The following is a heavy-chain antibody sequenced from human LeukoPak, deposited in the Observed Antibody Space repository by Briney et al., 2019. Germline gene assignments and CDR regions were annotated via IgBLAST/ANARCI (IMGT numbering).Heavy chain of an antibody. CDR2: ISICYSYI. CDR3: AREAKRIGNGATLDY. Sequence: PGRSLRPSCAPSGFAFSTYTMNSVRQAPGNGLKCVSSISICYSYIYYADSVKGRLTTLSDNAKNSLYLQMNSLGAEDTAVYYCAREAKRIGNGATLDYWGQGTLVTVSS. J-gene: IGHJ4*02. V-gene: IGHV3-21*01. D-gene: IGHD1-26*01. CDR1: GFAFSTYT.